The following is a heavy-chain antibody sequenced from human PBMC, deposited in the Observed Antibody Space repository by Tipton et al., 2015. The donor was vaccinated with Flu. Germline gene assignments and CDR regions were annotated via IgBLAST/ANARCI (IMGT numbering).Heavy chain of an antibody. V-gene: IGHV3-9*01. Sequence: RSLRLSCAASGFTFDAYAMHWVRQAPGKGLEWVSGLGWNSGDIRYADSVKGRFTISRDNAKNSLYLQMNSLIPEDTALYYCARDSRYYEGSPSLDLDLWGQGTMVTVSS. J-gene: IGHJ3*01. D-gene: IGHD3-22*01. CDR3: ARDSRYYEGSPSLDLDL. CDR1: GFTFDAYA. CDR2: LGWNSGDI.